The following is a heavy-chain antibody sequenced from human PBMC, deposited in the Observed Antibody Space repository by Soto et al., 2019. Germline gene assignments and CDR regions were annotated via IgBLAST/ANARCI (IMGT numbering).Heavy chain of an antibody. Sequence: SVKVSCKASGGTFSSYAISWVRQAPGQGLEWMGGIVPIFGTANYAQKFQGRVTITADESTSTAYMELSSLRSEDTAVYYCARDYANVECGGDCYSRAMGYWGQGTLVTVSS. D-gene: IGHD2-21*02. CDR1: GGTFSSYA. CDR3: ARDYANVECGGDCYSRAMGY. J-gene: IGHJ4*02. CDR2: IVPIFGTA. V-gene: IGHV1-69*13.